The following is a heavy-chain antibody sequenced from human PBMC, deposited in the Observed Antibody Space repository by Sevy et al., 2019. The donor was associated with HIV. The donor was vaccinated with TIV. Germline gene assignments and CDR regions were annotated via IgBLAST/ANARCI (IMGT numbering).Heavy chain of an antibody. V-gene: IGHV4-34*01. CDR3: ARHGTPRMDGGNSRGYYYYGMDV. J-gene: IGHJ6*02. D-gene: IGHD2-21*02. CDR2: INHSGST. Sequence: SETLSLTCAVYGGSFSGYYWSWIRQPPGKGLEWIGEINHSGSTNYNPSIKSRVTISVDTSKNQFSLKLSSVTAADTAVYYCARHGTPRMDGGNSRGYYYYGMDVWGQGTTVTVSS. CDR1: GGSFSGYY.